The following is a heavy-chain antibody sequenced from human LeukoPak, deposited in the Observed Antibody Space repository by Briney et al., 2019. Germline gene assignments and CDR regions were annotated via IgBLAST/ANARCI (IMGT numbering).Heavy chain of an antibody. V-gene: IGHV3-21*04. CDR3: ARDRLEIDYYGSGSYSDY. J-gene: IGHJ4*02. D-gene: IGHD3-10*01. CDR1: GFIFSSYS. CDR2: ITSSSNYI. Sequence: PGGSLRLSCAASGFIFSSYSMNWVRQAPGKGLEWVSSITSSSNYIYYADSVKGRFTISRDNAKNSLYLQMNSLRAEDTALYYCARDRLEIDYYGSGSYSDYWGQGTLVTVSS.